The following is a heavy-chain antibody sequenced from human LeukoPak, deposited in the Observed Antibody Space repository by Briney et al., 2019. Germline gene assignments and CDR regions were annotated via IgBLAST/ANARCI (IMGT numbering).Heavy chain of an antibody. CDR2: ISSSISSI. CDR1: GFTFNTYT. Sequence: PGGSLRLSCAASGFTFNTYTMNWVRQAPGKGLEWVSYISSSISSIYYADSVKGRFTISRDNAKNSLYLQMNSLRAEDTAVYYCARDHYGDYHFDYWGQGTLVTVSS. V-gene: IGHV3-48*01. J-gene: IGHJ4*02. D-gene: IGHD4-17*01. CDR3: ARDHYGDYHFDY.